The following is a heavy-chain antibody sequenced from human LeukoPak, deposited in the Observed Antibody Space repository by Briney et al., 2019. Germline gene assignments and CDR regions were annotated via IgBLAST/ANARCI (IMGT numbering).Heavy chain of an antibody. CDR3: ARDGGATIRGDYFDY. Sequence: SETLSLTCAVYGGSFSGYYWSWIRQPPGKGLEWIGEINHSGSTNYNPSLKSRVTISVDTSKNQFSLKLSSVTAADTAVYYCARDGGATIRGDYFDYWGQGTLVTVSS. D-gene: IGHD5-12*01. CDR1: GGSFSGYY. CDR2: INHSGST. V-gene: IGHV4-34*01. J-gene: IGHJ4*02.